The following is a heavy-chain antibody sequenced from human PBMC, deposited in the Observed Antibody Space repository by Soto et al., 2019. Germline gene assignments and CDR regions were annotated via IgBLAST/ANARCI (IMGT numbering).Heavy chain of an antibody. Sequence: SGPTLVNPTQTLRLTCTFSDFSLTTSGVGVGWIRQPPGKALEWVALIYWDDDKRYSPSLKSRLTITKDTSKNQVVLTMTNVDPVDTATYYCAHRLMKRYCSSASCRGAFDVWGQGTMVTVSS. CDR2: IYWDDDK. CDR1: DFSLTTSGVG. V-gene: IGHV2-5*02. J-gene: IGHJ3*01. D-gene: IGHD2-2*01. CDR3: AHRLMKRYCSSASCRGAFDV.